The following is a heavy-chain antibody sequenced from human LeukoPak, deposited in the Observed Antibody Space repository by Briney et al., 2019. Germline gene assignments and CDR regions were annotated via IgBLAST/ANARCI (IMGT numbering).Heavy chain of an antibody. J-gene: IGHJ6*03. V-gene: IGHV1-18*01. CDR2: ISAYNGNT. CDR3: ARAPSFYYYYMDV. CDR1: GYTFTSYG. Sequence: ASVKVSCKASGYTFTSYGISWVRQAPGQGLEWMGWISAYNGNTNYAQKFQGRVTMTRDTSISTAYMELSRLRSDDTAVYYCARAPSFYYYYMDVWGKGTTVTVSS.